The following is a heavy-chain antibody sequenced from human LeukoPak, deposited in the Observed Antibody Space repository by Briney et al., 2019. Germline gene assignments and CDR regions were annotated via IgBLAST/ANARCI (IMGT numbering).Heavy chain of an antibody. J-gene: IGHJ6*02. V-gene: IGHV3-49*03. Sequence: PGGSLRLSCTASGFTFGDYTMSWFRQAPGKGLEWVGFIRSKAYGGTTEYAASVKGRFTISRDDSKSIAYLQMNSLRTEDTAVYYCTRDVVDGSGSYYNEDYYYGMDVWGQGTTVTVSS. CDR2: IRSKAYGGTT. CDR1: GFTFGDYT. D-gene: IGHD3-10*01. CDR3: TRDVVDGSGSYYNEDYYYGMDV.